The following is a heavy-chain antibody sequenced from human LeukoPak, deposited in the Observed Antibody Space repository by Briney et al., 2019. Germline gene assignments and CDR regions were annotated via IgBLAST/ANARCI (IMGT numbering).Heavy chain of an antibody. CDR1: GGSFSGYY. CDR3: ARAAGSIAAAADV. D-gene: IGHD6-13*01. CDR2: INHSGST. Sequence: SETLSLTCAVYGGSFSGYYWSWIRQPPGKGLEWIGEINHSGSTNYNPSLKSRITISVDTSKNQFSLKLSSVTAADTAVYYCARAAGSIAAAADVWGQGTTVTVSS. J-gene: IGHJ6*02. V-gene: IGHV4-34*01.